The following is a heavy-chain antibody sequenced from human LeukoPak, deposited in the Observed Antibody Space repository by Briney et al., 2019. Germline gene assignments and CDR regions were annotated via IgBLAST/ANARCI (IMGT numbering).Heavy chain of an antibody. CDR1: GGSISSYY. CDR3: ARENQLLFQAWFDP. D-gene: IGHD2-2*01. CDR2: IYTSGST. V-gene: IGHV4-4*07. Sequence: SETLSLTCTVSGGSISSYYWSWIRQPAGKGLEWIGRIYTSGSTNYNPSLKSRVTMSVDTSKNQFSLKLSSVTAADTAMYYCARENQLLFQAWFDPWGQGTLVTVSS. J-gene: IGHJ5*02.